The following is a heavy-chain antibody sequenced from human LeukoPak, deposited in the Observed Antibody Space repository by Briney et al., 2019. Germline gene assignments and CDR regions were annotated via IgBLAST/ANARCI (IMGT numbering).Heavy chain of an antibody. V-gene: IGHV3-21*01. J-gene: IGHJ4*02. Sequence: GGSLRLSCAASGFTFSSYSMNWVRQAPGKGLEWVPSISSSSSYIYYADSVKGRFTISRDNAKNSLYLQMNSLRAEDTAVYYCASYSDPIAAAGTGFDYWGQGTLVTVST. CDR1: GFTFSSYS. D-gene: IGHD6-13*01. CDR3: ASYSDPIAAAGTGFDY. CDR2: ISSSSSYI.